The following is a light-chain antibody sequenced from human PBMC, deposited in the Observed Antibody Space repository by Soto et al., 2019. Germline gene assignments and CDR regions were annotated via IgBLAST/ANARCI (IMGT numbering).Light chain of an antibody. CDR2: AAS. CDR3: QQYHNLPLT. V-gene: IGKV1-33*01. Sequence: DIQMTQSPSSLSASVGDRVTIICQASQDITNYVNWYFQKPGKAPKLLISAASNSETGVPSRFSGSGSGTHFTFTISSLQPEDIATYYCQQYHNLPLTFGGGTKVEIK. CDR1: QDITNY. J-gene: IGKJ4*01.